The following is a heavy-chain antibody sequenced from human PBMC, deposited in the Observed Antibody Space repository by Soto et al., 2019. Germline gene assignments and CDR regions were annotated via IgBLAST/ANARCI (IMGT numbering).Heavy chain of an antibody. D-gene: IGHD1-1*01. CDR2: ISGYNGQT. J-gene: IGHJ6*02. CDR3: ARDGRKELWVEGLNAMDV. V-gene: IGHV1-18*01. Sequence: QGQLVQSAPEVRKPGASVKVSCKASGYPFSTYGISSVRQAPGQGLEWMGWISGYNGQTNYAQKFRGRVTFTTDTSATTAYMELRSLRSDDTATYFCARDGRKELWVEGLNAMDVWGQGTTVTVSS. CDR1: GYPFSTYG.